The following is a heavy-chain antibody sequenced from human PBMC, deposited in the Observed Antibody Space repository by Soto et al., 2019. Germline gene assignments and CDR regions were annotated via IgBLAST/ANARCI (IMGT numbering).Heavy chain of an antibody. Sequence: PSETLSLTCTVSGGSINSGGYYWNWIPQHPGKGLQWIGYIYYSGSTYYNPSLKSRVTISVDTSKNQFSLKLSSVTAADTAVYYCERGGYYDSSGYYGYWGQGTLVTVS. CDR2: IYYSGST. CDR3: ERGGYYDSSGYYGY. J-gene: IGHJ4*02. D-gene: IGHD3-22*01. CDR1: GGSINSGGYY. V-gene: IGHV4-31*03.